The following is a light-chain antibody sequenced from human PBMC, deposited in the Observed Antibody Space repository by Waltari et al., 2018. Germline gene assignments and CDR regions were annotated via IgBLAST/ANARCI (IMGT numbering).Light chain of an antibody. CDR1: QSVSSSY. V-gene: IGKV3-20*01. CDR3: QQYGSSPLFT. J-gene: IGKJ3*01. Sequence: EVVLTQSPGTLSLSPGERATLSCRASQSVSSSYLAWYQQKPGQAPRLLIHGASSRATSIPDRFSGSGSGTDFTLTISRLEPEDFAVYYCQQYGSSPLFTFGPGTKVDVK. CDR2: GAS.